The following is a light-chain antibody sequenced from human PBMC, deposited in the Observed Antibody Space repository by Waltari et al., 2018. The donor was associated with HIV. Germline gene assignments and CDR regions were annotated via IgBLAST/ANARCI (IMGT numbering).Light chain of an antibody. CDR3: QVWDTTTDQWV. CDR2: DDN. CDR1: NIGSNS. J-gene: IGLJ3*02. V-gene: IGLV3-21*04. Sequence: SYVLTQPPSVSVDPGETARTTCGGTNIGSNSVQGYQQKPGQAPVLVIYDDNDRPPGIPERFSGSSSGNTATLTISRVEAGDEADYYCQVWDTTTDQWVFGGGTELAVL.